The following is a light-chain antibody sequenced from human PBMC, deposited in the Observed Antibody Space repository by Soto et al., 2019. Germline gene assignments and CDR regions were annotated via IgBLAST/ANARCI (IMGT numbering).Light chain of an antibody. Sequence: SALTQPPSASGSPGQSVTISCTGTNSDVSWHQQHPGKAPKLVIYEVTKRPSGVPDRFSGSKSDNAASLTISRLQAEDEADYYCSSYAGSNNLLFGGGTQLTVL. J-gene: IGLJ2*01. CDR3: SSYAGSNNLL. CDR2: EVT. V-gene: IGLV2-8*01. CDR1: NSD.